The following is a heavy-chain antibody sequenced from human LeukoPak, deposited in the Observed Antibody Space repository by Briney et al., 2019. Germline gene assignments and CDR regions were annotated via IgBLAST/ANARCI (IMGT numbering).Heavy chain of an antibody. J-gene: IGHJ6*03. CDR2: ISSSGSTI. D-gene: IGHD1-26*01. CDR3: ARVKMGATVSNYYYYYMDV. V-gene: IGHV3-48*03. Sequence: GGSLRLSCAASGFTFSSYEMNWVRQAPGKGLEWVSYISSSGSTIYYADSVKGRFTISRDKAKNSLYLQMNSLRAEDTAVYYCARVKMGATVSNYYYYYMDVWGKGTTVTVSS. CDR1: GFTFSSYE.